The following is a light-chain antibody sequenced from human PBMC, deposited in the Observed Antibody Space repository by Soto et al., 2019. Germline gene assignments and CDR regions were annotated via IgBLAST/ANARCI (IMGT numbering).Light chain of an antibody. V-gene: IGKV3-15*01. CDR3: QQYHNWYS. J-gene: IGKJ2*03. CDR2: GAS. Sequence: DIVMTQSPATLSVSPGETATLSCRASQSVGSNVAWYQQKPGQAPRLLIYGASSRTAGIPVRFNGTGSGTEFTLTIRSLQSEDFAVYYCQQYHNWYSFGQGTTLGIK. CDR1: QSVGSN.